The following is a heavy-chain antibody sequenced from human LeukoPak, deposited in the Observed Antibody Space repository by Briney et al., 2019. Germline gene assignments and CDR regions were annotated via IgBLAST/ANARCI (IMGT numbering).Heavy chain of an antibody. CDR3: AKDLKGLYDYVRGSYAVDI. D-gene: IGHD3-16*01. Sequence: QSGGSLRLSCAASGFTFSSYAMSWVRQGQGTGLEWVSGISSRGGTTDYADFVKGRFTMSRDSSKNTLYLQMHSLRAEDTAVYYCAKDLKGLYDYVRGSYAVDIWGQGTTVTVSS. J-gene: IGHJ3*02. V-gene: IGHV3-23*01. CDR1: GFTFSSYA. CDR2: ISSRGGTT.